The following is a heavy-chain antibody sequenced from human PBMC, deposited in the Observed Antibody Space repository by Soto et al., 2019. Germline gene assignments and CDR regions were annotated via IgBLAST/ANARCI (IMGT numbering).Heavy chain of an antibody. J-gene: IGHJ5*02. CDR2: ISYDGSNK. D-gene: IGHD3-3*01. CDR1: GFTFSSYG. CDR3: AKDPMNYDFWSGYIGWFDP. Sequence: GGSLRLSCAASGFTFSSYGMHWVRQAPGKGLEWVAVISYDGSNKYYADSVKGRFTISRDNSKNTLYLQMNSLRAEDTAVYYCAKDPMNYDFWSGYIGWFDPWGQGTLVTVSS. V-gene: IGHV3-30*18.